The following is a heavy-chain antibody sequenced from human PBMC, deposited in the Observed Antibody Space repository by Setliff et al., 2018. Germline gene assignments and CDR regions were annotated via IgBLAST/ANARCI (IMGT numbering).Heavy chain of an antibody. CDR1: GGSIIDSYY. J-gene: IGHJ6*02. CDR2: ISTSGNT. Sequence: ETLSLTCTVSGGSIIDSYYWSWIRQPAGKGLEWIGRISTSGNTNYNPSLKSRVTVSLDTSKNQFSLKLTSMTAADTAVYYCARDQWVRSPPLYFSYSMDVWGQGTTVTVSS. D-gene: IGHD5-12*01. V-gene: IGHV4-4*07. CDR3: ARDQWVRSPPLYFSYSMDV.